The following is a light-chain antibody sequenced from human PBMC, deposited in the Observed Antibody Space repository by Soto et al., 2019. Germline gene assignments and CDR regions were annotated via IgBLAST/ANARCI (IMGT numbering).Light chain of an antibody. Sequence: DIQMTQSPSSLSASVGDRVTITCRASQSISSYLNWYQQKPGKAPKLLIYAASSLQSGVPSRFSGSGSGTDFTLTISSLQPEDFATYYCQQSYSNPFTFGPGT. CDR2: AAS. V-gene: IGKV1-39*01. CDR3: QQSYSNPFT. CDR1: QSISSY. J-gene: IGKJ3*01.